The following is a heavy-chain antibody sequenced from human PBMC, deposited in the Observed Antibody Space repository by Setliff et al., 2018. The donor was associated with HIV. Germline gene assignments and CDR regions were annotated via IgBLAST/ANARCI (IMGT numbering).Heavy chain of an antibody. J-gene: IGHJ6*03. V-gene: IGHV4-39*01. CDR3: ARHRDPPGTKWIYYYYYMDL. D-gene: IGHD5-12*01. Sequence: PSETLSLTCIVSGGSITSSGYYWGWIRRPPGKGLEWIGSVYYSGSTSYNPSLSSRLTISVDTSKNHVSLRLSSVTAADTGVYYCARHRDPPGTKWIYYYYYMDLWGEGTTVTVSS. CDR2: VYYSGST. CDR1: GGSITSSGYY.